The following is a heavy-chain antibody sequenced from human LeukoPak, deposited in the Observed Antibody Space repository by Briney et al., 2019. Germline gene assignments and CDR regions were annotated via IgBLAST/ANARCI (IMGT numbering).Heavy chain of an antibody. CDR3: ARDGTGYSSSWHLDY. CDR1: GFTFSSYW. D-gene: IGHD6-13*01. Sequence: GGSLRLSCAASGFTFSSYWMHWVRQAPGKGLVWVSRINSDGSSTSYADSVKGRFTISRDNAKNTLYLQMNSLRAEDTAVYYCARDGTGYSSSWHLDYWGQGTLVTVSS. CDR2: INSDGSST. V-gene: IGHV3-74*01. J-gene: IGHJ4*02.